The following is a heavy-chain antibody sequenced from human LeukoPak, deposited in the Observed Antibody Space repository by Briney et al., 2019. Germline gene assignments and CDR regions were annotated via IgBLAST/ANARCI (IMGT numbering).Heavy chain of an antibody. V-gene: IGHV4-34*01. CDR3: ARSGWIQLWFGY. J-gene: IGHJ4*02. D-gene: IGHD5-18*01. Sequence: PSENLSLTCAVYGGSFSGYYWSWIRQPPGKGLEWIGEINHSGSTNYNPSLKSRVTISVDTSKNQFSLKLSSVTAADTAVYYCARSGWIQLWFGYWGQGTLVTVSS. CDR2: INHSGST. CDR1: GGSFSGYY.